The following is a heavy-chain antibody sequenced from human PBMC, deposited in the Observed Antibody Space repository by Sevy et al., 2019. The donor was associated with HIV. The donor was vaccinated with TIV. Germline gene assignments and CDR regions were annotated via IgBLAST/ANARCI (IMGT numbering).Heavy chain of an antibody. J-gene: IGHJ4*02. Sequence: LSLTCAASGFIFSSYEMSWVRQAPGKGLEWVSHISQSGGTTYYSDSVKGRFTISRDNAKNSLYLKMNSLGAEDTATYYCARDLPPSATTVAHFDYWGQGTLVTVSS. CDR1: GFIFSSYE. CDR2: ISQSGGTT. D-gene: IGHD4-17*01. V-gene: IGHV3-48*03. CDR3: ARDLPPSATTVAHFDY.